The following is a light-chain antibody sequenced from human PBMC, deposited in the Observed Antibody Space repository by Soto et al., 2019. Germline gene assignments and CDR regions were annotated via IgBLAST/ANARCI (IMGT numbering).Light chain of an antibody. CDR1: QDISNF. V-gene: IGKV1-33*01. CDR2: AAS. Sequence: DIQMTQSPSSLSASVRARVTITCQASQDISNFLNWYQQKPGIGPKVLIYAASKLETGVPSRFSGSGSGTVFTFTISSLQPEDVATYYCQQYSTLIAFGKGTRLEI. J-gene: IGKJ5*01. CDR3: QQYSTLIA.